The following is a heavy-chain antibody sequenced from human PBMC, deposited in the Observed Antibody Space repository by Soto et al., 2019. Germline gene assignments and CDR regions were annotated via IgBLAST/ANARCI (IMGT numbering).Heavy chain of an antibody. Sequence: PGGSLRLSCAASGFTFSSYGMHWVRQAPGKGLEWVAVIWYDGGTTDYAAPVKGRFTISRDDSENTVYLQMNSLKTEDTAVYYCATPPGFYDSAPFDYWGQGTLGTISS. CDR3: ATPPGFYDSAPFDY. V-gene: IGHV3-33*01. CDR2: IWYDGGTT. J-gene: IGHJ4*02. D-gene: IGHD3-22*01. CDR1: GFTFSSYG.